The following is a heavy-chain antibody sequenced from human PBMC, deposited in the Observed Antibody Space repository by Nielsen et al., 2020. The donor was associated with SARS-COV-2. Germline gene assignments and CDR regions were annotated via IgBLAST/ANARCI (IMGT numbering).Heavy chain of an antibody. V-gene: IGHV3-21*01. CDR1: GFTFSSYS. CDR3: ARDPVVKLL. Sequence: GESLKISCAASGFTFSSYSMNWVRQAPGKGLEWVSSISSSSSYIYYADSVKGRFTISRDNAKNSLYLQMNSLRAEDTAVYYCARDPVVKLLGGQGTLVTVSS. J-gene: IGHJ4*02. D-gene: IGHD2-21*01. CDR2: ISSSSSYI.